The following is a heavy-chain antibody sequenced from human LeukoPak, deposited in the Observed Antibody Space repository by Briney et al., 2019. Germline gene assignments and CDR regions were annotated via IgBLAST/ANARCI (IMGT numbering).Heavy chain of an antibody. CDR2: IKQDGSEK. CDR3: ARERLAVAGPDAFDI. D-gene: IGHD6-19*01. V-gene: IGHV3-7*01. J-gene: IGHJ3*02. CDR1: GFTFSSYW. Sequence: GGSLRLSCAASGFTFSSYWMSWVRQAPGKGLEWVASIKQDGSEKYYVDSVKGRFTISRDNAKNSLYLQMNSLRAEDTAVYYCARERLAVAGPDAFDIWGQGTMVTVSS.